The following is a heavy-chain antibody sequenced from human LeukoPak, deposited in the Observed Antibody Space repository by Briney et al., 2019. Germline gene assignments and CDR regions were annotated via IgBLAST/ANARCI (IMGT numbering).Heavy chain of an antibody. CDR2: IYYNGNA. D-gene: IGHD4-17*01. J-gene: IGHJ2*01. V-gene: IGHV4-59*01. CDR1: GGSISSFY. Sequence: SETLSLTCTVSGGSISSFYWSWIRQPPGKGLEWIGYIYYNGNANYNPSLKSRVTMSVDTSKNQLSLKLTSVTAADTAVYYCARDSSTVTYWYSDLWGRGTLVTVSS. CDR3: ARDSSTVTYWYSDL.